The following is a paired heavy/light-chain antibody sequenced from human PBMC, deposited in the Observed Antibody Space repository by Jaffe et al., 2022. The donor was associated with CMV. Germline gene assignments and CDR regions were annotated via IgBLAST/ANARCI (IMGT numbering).Light chain of an antibody. CDR3: QQAKSFPPT. V-gene: IGKV1-12*01. CDR1: QGVSSW. CDR2: SAS. Sequence: DIQMTQSPSSVSASVGDRVTITCRASQGVSSWLAWYQQKPGQAPKPLIYSASTLQSGVPSRFSGSGSGTEFTLTISSLQPEDFATYYCQQAKSFPPTFGGGTKVDVK. J-gene: IGKJ4*01.
Heavy chain of an antibody. CDR2: IYYSRST. D-gene: IGHD3-22*01. J-gene: IGHJ4*02. CDR1: GGSISSGGYY. V-gene: IGHV4-31*03. CDR3: AARFDNSGYAWKFRVEPNVSDRSPTSYFDY. Sequence: QVQLQESGPGLVKPSQTLTLTCTVSGGSISSGGYYWSWIRQHPGKGPEWIGYIYYSRSTSYNPSLKSRVSISADTSKNHFSLSLNSVTAADTAIYYCAARFDNSGYAWKFRVEPNVSDRSPTSYFDYWGQGILVTVSS.